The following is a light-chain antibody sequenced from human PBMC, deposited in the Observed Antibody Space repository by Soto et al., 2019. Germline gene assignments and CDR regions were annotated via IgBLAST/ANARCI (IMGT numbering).Light chain of an antibody. CDR3: QQYRT. V-gene: IGKV3-20*01. CDR1: QSVSSSS. CDR2: EAS. Sequence: VLTHSAGTLSLYPVEISTLSCRASQSVSSSSLAWYQQNPGQAPRLLIYEASSRATGIPDRFSGSGSGTDFTLTISRLEPEDFAVYYCQQYRTFGQGSKVDVK. J-gene: IGKJ1*01.